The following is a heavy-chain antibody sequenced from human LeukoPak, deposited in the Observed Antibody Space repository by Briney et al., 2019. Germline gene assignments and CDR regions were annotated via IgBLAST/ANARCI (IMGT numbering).Heavy chain of an antibody. Sequence: SVKVSCKASGGTFSSYAISWVRQAPGQGLEWMGGIIPIFGTANYAQKFQGRVTITADESTSTAYMELSSLGSEDTAVYYCARAVGDYGRYFDYWGQGTLVTVSS. V-gene: IGHV1-69*13. CDR2: IIPIFGTA. J-gene: IGHJ4*02. D-gene: IGHD4-17*01. CDR3: ARAVGDYGRYFDY. CDR1: GGTFSSYA.